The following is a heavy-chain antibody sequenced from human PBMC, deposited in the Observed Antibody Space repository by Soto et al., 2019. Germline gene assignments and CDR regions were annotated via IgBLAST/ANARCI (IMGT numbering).Heavy chain of an antibody. V-gene: IGHV1-24*01. CDR2: FDPEDGET. D-gene: IGHD4-17*01. Sequence: GASVKVSCKVSGYTLTELSMHWVRQAPGKGLEWMGGFDPEDGETIYAQKFQGRVTMTEDTSTDTAYMELSSLRSEDTAVYYCATDPHYYGGNPFDPAFDIWGQGTMVTVSS. J-gene: IGHJ3*02. CDR3: ATDPHYYGGNPFDPAFDI. CDR1: GYTLTELS.